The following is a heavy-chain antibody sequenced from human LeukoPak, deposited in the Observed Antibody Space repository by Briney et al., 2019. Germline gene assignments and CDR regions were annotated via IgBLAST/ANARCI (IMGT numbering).Heavy chain of an antibody. J-gene: IGHJ4*02. V-gene: IGHV3-53*01. CDR3: ASASQRPKEGSSSWYDVRYYFDY. CDR2: IYSGGST. Sequence: PGGSLRLSCAASGFTVSSNYMSWVRQAPGKGLEWVSVIYSGGSTYYADSMKGRFTISRDNSKNTLYLQMNSLRAEDTAVYYCASASQRPKEGSSSWYDVRYYFDYWGQGTLVTVSS. D-gene: IGHD6-13*01. CDR1: GFTVSSNY.